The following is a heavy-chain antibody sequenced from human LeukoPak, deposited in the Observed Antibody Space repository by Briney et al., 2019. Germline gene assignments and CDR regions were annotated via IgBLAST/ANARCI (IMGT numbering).Heavy chain of an antibody. CDR2: IYYSGTT. CDR1: GFSISSDNYY. V-gene: IGHV4-39*01. J-gene: IGHJ3*02. CDR3: GRGAQYYGSGNIHPFDI. D-gene: IGHD3-10*01. Sequence: SETLSLTCTVSGFSISSDNYYWGWMRQPPGQGLEWFVSIYYSGTTYDNPSLNRRITISVDTSKNQFSLKLSSGTAADRAVYYCGRGAQYYGSGNIHPFDIWGQGTMVTVS.